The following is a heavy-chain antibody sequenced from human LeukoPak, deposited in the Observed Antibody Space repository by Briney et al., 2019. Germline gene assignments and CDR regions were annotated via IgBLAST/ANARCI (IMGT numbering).Heavy chain of an antibody. J-gene: IGHJ4*02. CDR2: ISSSSSTV. CDR1: GFTFSSYS. D-gene: IGHD3-22*01. CDR3: ARVLHKRNYDSSTYYGY. Sequence: GGSLRLSCAASGFTFSSYSMNWVRQAPGKGLEWVSYISSSSSTVYYADSVKGRFAISRDNAKNSLYLQMNSLRAEDTAVYYCARVLHKRNYDSSTYYGYWGQGTLVTVSS. V-gene: IGHV3-48*01.